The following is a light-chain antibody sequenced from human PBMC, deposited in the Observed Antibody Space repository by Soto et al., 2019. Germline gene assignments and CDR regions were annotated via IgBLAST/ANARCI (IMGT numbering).Light chain of an antibody. CDR1: SSNIGAGYD. V-gene: IGLV1-40*01. CDR3: QSYDSSLSGNVV. CDR2: GNS. J-gene: IGLJ2*01. Sequence: QPVLTQPPSVSGAPGQRVTISCTGSSSNIGAGYDVHWYQQLPGTAPKLLIYGNSNRPSGVPDRFSGSKSGTSASLAITELQAEDEADYYCQSYDSSLSGNVVFGGGTKLTVL.